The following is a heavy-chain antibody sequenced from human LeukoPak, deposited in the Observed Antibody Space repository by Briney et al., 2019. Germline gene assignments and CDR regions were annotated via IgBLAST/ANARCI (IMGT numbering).Heavy chain of an antibody. CDR1: GYTFTSYA. CDR2: INAGNGNT. D-gene: IGHD6-19*01. CDR3: ARVPIAVAGPAQKRDLKMGTYFDY. Sequence: GASVKVSCKASGYTFTSYAMHWVRQAPGQRLEWMGWINAGNGNTKYSQKFQGRVTITRDTSASTAYMELSSLRSEDTAVYYCARVPIAVAGPAQKRDLKMGTYFDYWGQGTLVTVSP. J-gene: IGHJ4*02. V-gene: IGHV1-3*01.